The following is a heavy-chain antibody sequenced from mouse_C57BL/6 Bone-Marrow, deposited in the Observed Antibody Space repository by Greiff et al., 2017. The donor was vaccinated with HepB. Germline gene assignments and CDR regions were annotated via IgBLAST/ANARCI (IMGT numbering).Heavy chain of an antibody. CDR2: IHPNSGGT. V-gene: IGHV1-72*01. D-gene: IGHD1-1*01. J-gene: IGHJ4*01. CDR1: GYTFTSYW. Sequence: QVQLQQPGAELVKPGASVKLSCKASGYTFTSYWIHWVKQRPGPGLEWIGRIHPNSGGTKYNEKFKSKATLTVDKPSSTAYMQLSSLTSEDSAVYYCAPEGKNYYGSSQGAMDYWGQGTSVTVSS. CDR3: APEGKNYYGSSQGAMDY.